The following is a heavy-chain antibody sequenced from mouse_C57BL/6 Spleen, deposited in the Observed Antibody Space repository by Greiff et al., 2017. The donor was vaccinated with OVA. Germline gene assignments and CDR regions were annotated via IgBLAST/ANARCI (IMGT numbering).Heavy chain of an antibody. D-gene: IGHD1-1*01. V-gene: IGHV5-9-1*02. CDR1: GFTFSSYA. J-gene: IGHJ4*01. Sequence: DVKLVESGAGLVKPGGSLKLSCAASGFTFSSYAMSWVRQTPEKRLEWVAYISSGGDYIYYADTVKGRFTISRDNARNTLYLQMSSLKSEDTAMYYCTSHHGSSYGYYAMDYWGQGTSVTVSS. CDR3: TSHHGSSYGYYAMDY. CDR2: ISSGGDYI.